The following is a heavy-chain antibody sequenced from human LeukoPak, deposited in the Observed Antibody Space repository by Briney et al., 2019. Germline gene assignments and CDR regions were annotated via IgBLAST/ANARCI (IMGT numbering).Heavy chain of an antibody. CDR3: ARRGSIAAPDY. CDR1: GGSISSYY. CDR2: IYTSGST. Sequence: SETLSFTCTVSGGSISSYYWSWIRQPPGKGLEWIGYIYTSGSTNYNPSLKSRVTISVDTSKNQFSLKLSSVTAADTAVYYCARRGSIAAPDYWGQGTLVTVSS. D-gene: IGHD6-6*01. J-gene: IGHJ4*02. V-gene: IGHV4-4*09.